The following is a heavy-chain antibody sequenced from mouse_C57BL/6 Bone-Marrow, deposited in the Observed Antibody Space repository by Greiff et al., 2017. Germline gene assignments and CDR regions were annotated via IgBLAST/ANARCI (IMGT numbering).Heavy chain of an antibody. D-gene: IGHD2-5*01. CDR2: INSDGGST. Sequence: EVNVVESGGGLVQPGESLKLSCESNEYEFPSHDMSWVRKTPEKRLELVAAINSDGGSTYYPDTMERRFIISRDNTKKTLYLQMSSLRSEDTALYYCARRRVTRYYYAMDYWGQGTSVTVSS. CDR3: ARRRVTRYYYAMDY. J-gene: IGHJ4*01. V-gene: IGHV5-2*01. CDR1: EYEFPSHD.